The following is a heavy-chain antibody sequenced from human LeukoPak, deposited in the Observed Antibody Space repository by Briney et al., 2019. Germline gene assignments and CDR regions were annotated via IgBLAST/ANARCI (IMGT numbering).Heavy chain of an antibody. CDR3: ARHGSVAGTLWFDP. CDR2: IYTSGST. V-gene: IGHV4-4*07. D-gene: IGHD6-19*01. Sequence: SETLSLTCTVSGGSISSYYWSWIRQPAGKGLEWIGRIYTSGSTNYNPSLKSRVTISVDTSKNQFSLKLSSVTAADTAVYYCARHGSVAGTLWFDPWGQGTLVTVSS. CDR1: GGSISSYY. J-gene: IGHJ5*02.